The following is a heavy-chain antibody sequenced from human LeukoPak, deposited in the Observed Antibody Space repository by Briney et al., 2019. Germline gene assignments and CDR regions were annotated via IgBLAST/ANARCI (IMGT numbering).Heavy chain of an antibody. CDR1: GFTFSSYG. Sequence: GGSLRLSCAASGFTFSSYGMHWVRQAPGKGLEWVAFIRYDGSNKYYADSVKGRFTISRDNSKNTLYLQMNSLRAEDTAVYYCAKHILSKSWFDPWGQGTLVTVSS. V-gene: IGHV3-30*02. CDR3: AKHILSKSWFDP. D-gene: IGHD2/OR15-2a*01. J-gene: IGHJ5*02. CDR2: IRYDGSNK.